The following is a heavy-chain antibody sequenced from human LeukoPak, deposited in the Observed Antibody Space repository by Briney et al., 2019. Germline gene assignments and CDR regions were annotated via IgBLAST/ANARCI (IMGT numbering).Heavy chain of an antibody. CDR3: AREGAVGGTDY. CDR1: GYTLTGYY. J-gene: IGHJ4*02. V-gene: IGHV1-2*02. Sequence: ASVKVSCKASGYTLTGYYMHWVRQAPGQGLEWMGWIKPNSGGTNDAQKCQGRVTMTRDTSISTAYMELSTLRSDYTAVYYCAREGAVGGTDYWGQGTLVTVSS. CDR2: IKPNSGGT. D-gene: IGHD3-16*01.